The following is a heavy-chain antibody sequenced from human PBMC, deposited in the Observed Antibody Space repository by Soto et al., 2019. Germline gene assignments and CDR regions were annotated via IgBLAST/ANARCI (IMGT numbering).Heavy chain of an antibody. CDR2: ISSSSSTI. CDR3: ARLVATIFGAYYYYYMDV. CDR1: GFTFSSYS. D-gene: IGHD5-12*01. J-gene: IGHJ6*03. V-gene: IGHV3-48*01. Sequence: GGSLRLSCAASGFTFSSYSMNWVRQAPGKGLEWVSYISSSSSTIYYADSVKGRFTISRDNAKNSLYLQMYSLRAEDTAVYYCARLVATIFGAYYYYYMDVWGKGTTVTVSS.